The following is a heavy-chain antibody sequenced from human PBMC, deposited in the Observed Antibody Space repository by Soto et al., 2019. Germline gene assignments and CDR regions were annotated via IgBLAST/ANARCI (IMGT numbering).Heavy chain of an antibody. CDR2: ISGSGGST. CDR1: GFTFSSYA. V-gene: IGHV3-23*01. D-gene: IGHD3-3*01. J-gene: IGHJ6*04. Sequence: PGGSLRLSCAASGFTFSSYAMSWVRQAPGKGLEWVSAISGSGGSTYYADSVKGRFTISRDNSKNTLYLQMNSLRAEDTAVYYCANLAPAITIFGVVKTKTRLDVWGKGTTVTVSS. CDR3: ANLAPAITIFGVVKTKTRLDV.